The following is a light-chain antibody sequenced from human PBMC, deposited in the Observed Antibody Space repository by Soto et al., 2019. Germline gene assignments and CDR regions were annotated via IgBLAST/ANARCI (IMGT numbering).Light chain of an antibody. CDR2: GAS. CDR1: QSVSSSY. J-gene: IGKJ1*01. CDR3: LKYNKDAPGM. V-gene: IGKV3-20*01. Sequence: EIVLTQSPGTLSLSPGERATLSCRASQSVSSSYLAWYQQKSGQAPRLLIYGASNRATGIPDRFSGSGSGTDFTLTISRLEPEDFAVYYCLKYNKDAPGMFGQGTKVEI.